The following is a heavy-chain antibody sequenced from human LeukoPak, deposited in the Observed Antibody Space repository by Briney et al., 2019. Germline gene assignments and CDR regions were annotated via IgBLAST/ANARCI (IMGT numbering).Heavy chain of an antibody. Sequence: PSETLSLTCAVSGGSISSGGYSWSWIRQPPGKGLEWIGYIYHSGSTYYNPSLKSRVTISVDRSKNQFSLKLSSVTAADTAVYYCAREGPGGWSSDYWGQGTLVTVSS. D-gene: IGHD6-19*01. CDR1: GGSISSGGYS. CDR3: AREGPGGWSSDY. J-gene: IGHJ4*02. V-gene: IGHV4-30-2*01. CDR2: IYHSGST.